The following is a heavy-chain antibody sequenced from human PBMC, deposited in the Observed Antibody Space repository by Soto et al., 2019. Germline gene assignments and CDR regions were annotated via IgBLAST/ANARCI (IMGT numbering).Heavy chain of an antibody. J-gene: IGHJ4*02. CDR3: ARRRGSGGTDY. V-gene: IGHV5-51*01. Sequence: LGESLKISCQGSGYSFTSYWIGWVRQMPGKGLEWMGIIYARDSDTRYSPSFQGQVTISVDTSISTAYLQWSSLKASDTAMYYCARRRGSGGTDYWGQGTLVTVSS. D-gene: IGHD3-16*01. CDR2: IYARDSDT. CDR1: GYSFTSYW.